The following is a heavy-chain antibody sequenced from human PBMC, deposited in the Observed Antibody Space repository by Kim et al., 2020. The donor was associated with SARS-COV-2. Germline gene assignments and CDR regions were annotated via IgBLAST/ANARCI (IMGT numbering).Heavy chain of an antibody. CDR2: ISSSSSYI. V-gene: IGHV3-21*01. Sequence: GGSLRLSCAASGFTFSSYSMNWVRQAPGKGLEWVSSISSSSSYIYYADSVKGRFTISRDNAKNSLYLQMNSLRAEDTAVYYCARDRVVVPAASDYYYYYGMNVWFQGTTVTVSS. J-gene: IGHJ6*02. D-gene: IGHD2-2*01. CDR1: GFTFSSYS. CDR3: ARDRVVVPAASDYYYYYGMNV.